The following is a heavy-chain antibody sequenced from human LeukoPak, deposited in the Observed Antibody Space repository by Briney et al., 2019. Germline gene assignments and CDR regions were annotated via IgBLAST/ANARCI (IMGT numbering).Heavy chain of an antibody. V-gene: IGHV1-8*01. CDR3: ARGRRRITMVRGVTNWFDP. Sequence: ASVKVSCKASGYTFTSYDINWVRQATGQGLEWMGWMNPNSGNTGYAQKFQGRVTMTRNTSISTAYMELSSLRSEDTAVYYCARGRRRITMVRGVTNWFDPWGQGTLVTVSS. CDR2: MNPNSGNT. CDR1: GYTFTSYD. J-gene: IGHJ5*02. D-gene: IGHD3-10*01.